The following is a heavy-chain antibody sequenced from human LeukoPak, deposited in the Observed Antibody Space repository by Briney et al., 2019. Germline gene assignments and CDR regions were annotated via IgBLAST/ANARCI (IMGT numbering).Heavy chain of an antibody. CDR1: GGSISSSSYY. D-gene: IGHD3-22*01. CDR3: ARYSIVASGPSIDY. CDR2: IYYSGST. Sequence: SETLSLTCTVSGGSISSSSYYWGWIRQPPGKGLECIGSIYYSGSTYYNPSLKSRVTISVDTSKNQFSLKLSSVTAADTAVYYCARYSIVASGPSIDYWGQGTLVTVSS. V-gene: IGHV4-39*07. J-gene: IGHJ4*02.